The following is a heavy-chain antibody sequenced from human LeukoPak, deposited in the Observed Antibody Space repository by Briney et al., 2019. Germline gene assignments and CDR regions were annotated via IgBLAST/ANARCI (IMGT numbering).Heavy chain of an antibody. D-gene: IGHD4-23*01. J-gene: IGHJ3*02. CDR1: GFTFSSYW. Sequence: PGGSLRLSCAASGFTFSSYWMGWVRQAPGKGLEWVANIKQDGTERYSVDSVKGRFTISRDNAKNSLSLQMNSLRAEDTAVYYCARKTTVVTRADAFDMWGQGTMVTVS. V-gene: IGHV3-7*01. CDR3: ARKTTVVTRADAFDM. CDR2: IKQDGTER.